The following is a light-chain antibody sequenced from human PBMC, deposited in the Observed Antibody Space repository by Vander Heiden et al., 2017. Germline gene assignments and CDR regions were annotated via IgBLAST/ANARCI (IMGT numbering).Light chain of an antibody. Sequence: IVMTQSPATLSVSLGGRATLTCRASQSVSSNLAWYQQRPGQAPRYLIYSASTRATGIPARFSGSGSGTEFTLTISSLQSEDFAVYYCQQYHNWPRTFGQGTKVEIK. CDR1: QSVSSN. CDR2: SAS. CDR3: QQYHNWPRT. V-gene: IGKV3-15*01. J-gene: IGKJ1*01.